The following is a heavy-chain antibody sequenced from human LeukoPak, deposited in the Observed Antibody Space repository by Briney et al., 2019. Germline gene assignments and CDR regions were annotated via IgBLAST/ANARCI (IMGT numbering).Heavy chain of an antibody. CDR1: GYTFTGYY. CDR2: INPNSGGT. CDR3: ARDLRAAAGQYYFDY. D-gene: IGHD6-13*01. Sequence: GASVKVSXKASGYTFTGYYMHWVRQASGQGLEWMGWINPNSGGTNYAQKFQGRVTMTRDTSISTAYMELSRLRSDDTAVYYCARDLRAAAGQYYFDYWGQGTLVTVSS. J-gene: IGHJ4*02. V-gene: IGHV1-2*02.